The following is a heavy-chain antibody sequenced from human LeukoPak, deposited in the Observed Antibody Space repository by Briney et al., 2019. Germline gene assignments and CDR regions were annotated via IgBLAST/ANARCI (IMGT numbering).Heavy chain of an antibody. CDR1: GFLFSSYS. CDR2: IYSGGST. J-gene: IGHJ3*02. CDR3: ARGGSYLSAFDI. D-gene: IGHD1-26*01. V-gene: IGHV3-53*01. Sequence: GSLRLSCAASGFLFSSYSVNWVRQAPGKGLEWVSIIYSGGSTFYADSVKGRFTISRDNSKNTLYLQMNSLRAEDTAVYYCARGGSYLSAFDIWGQGTMVTVSS.